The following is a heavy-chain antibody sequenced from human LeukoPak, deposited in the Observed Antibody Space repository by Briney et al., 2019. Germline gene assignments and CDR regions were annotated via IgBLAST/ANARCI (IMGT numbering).Heavy chain of an antibody. V-gene: IGHV1-69*05. J-gene: IGHJ6*02. D-gene: IGHD6-13*01. CDR2: IIPIFGTA. CDR1: GGTFSSYA. CDR3: ARDLRSGTYYYYYYGMDV. Sequence: ASVKVSCKASGGTFSSYAISWVRQAPGQGLKWMGGIIPIFGTANYAQKFQGRVTITTDESTSTAYMELSSLRSEDTAVYYCARDLRSGTYYYYYYGMDVWGQGTTVTVSS.